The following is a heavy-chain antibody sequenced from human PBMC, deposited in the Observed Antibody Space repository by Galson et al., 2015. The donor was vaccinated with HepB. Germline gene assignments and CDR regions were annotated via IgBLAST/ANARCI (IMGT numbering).Heavy chain of an antibody. J-gene: IGHJ6*02. CDR2: LSYDGSDK. V-gene: IGHV3-30*04. CDR1: SFSFSTYR. CDR3: SRDKKRPGITAAGSPPRGMDV. D-gene: IGHD6-13*01. Sequence: SLRLSCAASSFSFSTYRMYWIRQAPGKGLEWVATLSYDGSDKYYADSVRGRFTISRDYSKTTLSLEMTSLKAEDTGIYNCSRDKKRPGITAAGSPPRGMDVWGQGTPVSVSS.